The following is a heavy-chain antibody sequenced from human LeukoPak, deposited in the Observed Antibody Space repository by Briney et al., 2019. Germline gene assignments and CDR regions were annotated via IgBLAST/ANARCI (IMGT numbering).Heavy chain of an antibody. CDR3: EGSAGY. D-gene: IGHD6-19*01. Sequence: GGSLRLPCAASGFTFSNSWMSWVRQAPGKGLEWVANIKKDGSEKYYVDSVKGRFTISRDNAKNSLYLQMNSLRVEDTAVYYCEGSAGYWGQGTLVTVSS. CDR1: GFTFSNSW. CDR2: IKKDGSEK. J-gene: IGHJ4*02. V-gene: IGHV3-7*01.